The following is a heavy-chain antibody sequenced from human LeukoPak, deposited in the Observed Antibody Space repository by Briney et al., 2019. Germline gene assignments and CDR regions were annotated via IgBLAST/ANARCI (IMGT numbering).Heavy chain of an antibody. CDR2: ISSSSSYI. CDR1: GFTFSSYS. CDR3: AREVRLNNWFDP. Sequence: GGSLRLSCAASGFTFSSYSMNWVRQAPGKGLEWVSSISSSSSYIYYADSVKGRFTISRDNAKSSLYLQTNSLRAEDTAVYYCAREVRLNNWFDPWGQGTLVTVSS. D-gene: IGHD1-1*01. V-gene: IGHV3-21*01. J-gene: IGHJ5*02.